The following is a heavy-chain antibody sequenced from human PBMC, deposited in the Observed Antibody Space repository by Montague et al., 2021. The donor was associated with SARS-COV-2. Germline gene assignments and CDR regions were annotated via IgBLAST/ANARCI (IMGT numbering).Heavy chain of an antibody. J-gene: IGHJ6*02. V-gene: IGHV4-59*01. CDR2: IYYSGNT. Sequence: SETLSLTCSVSGGSIGSYNWSWIRQPPGKGLECIGYIYYSGNTNYNPSLKSRVTISVDASKSQFSLKLSSVTAADTAVYYCAGLQGDGSLYGMDVWGQGTTVTVSS. D-gene: IGHD5-24*01. CDR1: GGSIGSYN. CDR3: AGLQGDGSLYGMDV.